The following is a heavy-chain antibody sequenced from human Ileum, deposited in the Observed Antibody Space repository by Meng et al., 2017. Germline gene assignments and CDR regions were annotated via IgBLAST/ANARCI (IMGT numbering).Heavy chain of an antibody. CDR1: GGSFSSDNYY. V-gene: IGHV4-30-4*01. D-gene: IGHD3-10*01. Sequence: QVQLQESGPGRVKPSQTLSLTGSVSGGSFSSDNYYWTWIRQTPGKGLEWIGLTYYNGSPFYNPSLRSRVTISVDTSKDQFSLKLTSVTAADTAVYYCARERRHYYGSGSFDYWGQGILVTVSS. CDR2: TYYNGSP. J-gene: IGHJ4*02. CDR3: ARERRHYYGSGSFDY.